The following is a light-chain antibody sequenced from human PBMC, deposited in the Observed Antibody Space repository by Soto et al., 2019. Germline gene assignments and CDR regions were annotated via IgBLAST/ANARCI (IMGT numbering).Light chain of an antibody. Sequence: DIQVTQSPSSLSASAGDRVTITCRARQSISIYLHWLQQKPGKAPKLLIYAESSLQRGAPSRFSGSRSGTDFTLTISSLQPEDFYTYYCEQSYSAPITCGQGTRLEIK. V-gene: IGKV1-39*01. CDR3: EQSYSAPIT. CDR2: AES. J-gene: IGKJ5*01. CDR1: QSISIY.